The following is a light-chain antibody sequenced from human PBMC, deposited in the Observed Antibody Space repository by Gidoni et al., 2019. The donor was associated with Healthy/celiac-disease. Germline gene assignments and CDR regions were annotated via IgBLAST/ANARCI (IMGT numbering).Light chain of an antibody. V-gene: IGKV2-28*01. CDR3: MQALQFSWT. Sequence: DIVMTQSPLSLPVTPGEPASISCRSSQSLLHSNGYNYLDWYLQKPGQSPQLLIYLGSNRASGVPDRFSGSGSGTDFTLKISRVEAEDVGVYYCMQALQFSWTFXXXTKVEIK. J-gene: IGKJ1*01. CDR2: LGS. CDR1: QSLLHSNGYNY.